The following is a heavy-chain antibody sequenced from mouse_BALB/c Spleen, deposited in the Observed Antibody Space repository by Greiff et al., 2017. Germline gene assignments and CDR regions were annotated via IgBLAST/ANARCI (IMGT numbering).Heavy chain of an antibody. Sequence: EVKLMESGPELVKPGASVKMSCKASGYTFTSYVMHWVKQKPGQGLEWIGYINPYNDGTKYNEKFKGKATLTSDKSSSTAYMELSSLTSEDSAVYYCARNPYGYAMDYWGQGTSVTVSS. D-gene: IGHD1-1*01. J-gene: IGHJ4*01. V-gene: IGHV1-14*01. CDR3: ARNPYGYAMDY. CDR1: GYTFTSYV. CDR2: INPYNDGT.